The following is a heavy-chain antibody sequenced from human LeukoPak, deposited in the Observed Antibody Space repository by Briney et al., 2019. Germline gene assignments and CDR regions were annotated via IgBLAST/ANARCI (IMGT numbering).Heavy chain of an antibody. V-gene: IGHV4-34*01. J-gene: IGHJ4*02. CDR2: INHSGST. CDR3: ARARGYCSSTSCYAFDY. CDR1: GGSFSGYY. Sequence: SETLSLTCAVYGGSFSGYYWSWIRQPPGKGLEWIGEINHSGSTNYNPSLKSRVTISVDTSKNQFSLKLSSVTAADTAVYYCARARGYCSSTSCYAFDYWGQGTLVTVSS. D-gene: IGHD2-2*01.